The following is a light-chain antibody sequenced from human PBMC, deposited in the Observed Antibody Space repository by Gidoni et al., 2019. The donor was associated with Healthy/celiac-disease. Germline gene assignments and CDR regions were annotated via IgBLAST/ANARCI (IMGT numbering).Light chain of an antibody. CDR2: GAS. J-gene: IGKJ1*01. CDR1: PSVSSSY. V-gene: IGKV3-20*01. CDR3: QQYGSSQWT. Sequence: ETLLPQSPGTLSLPPGERATLSCRARPSVSSSYLAWYKQKPGPAHRILIYGASSRATGIPDRFSGSGSGTAFTLTISRLEPEDFAVYYCQQYGSSQWTFGQGTKVEIK.